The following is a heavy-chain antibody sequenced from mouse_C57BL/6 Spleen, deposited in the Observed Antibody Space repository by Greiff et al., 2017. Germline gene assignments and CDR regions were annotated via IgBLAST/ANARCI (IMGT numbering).Heavy chain of an antibody. CDR1: GYAFSRYW. D-gene: IGHD4-1*01. J-gene: IGHJ3*01. CDR3: ARSETQTGWFAY. Sequence: QVQLQQSGAELVKPGASVKISCKASGYAFSRYWMNWVKQRPGKGLEWIGQIYPGDGDTNSNGKFKGKATLNADKSSSTAYMQLSSLTSEDSAVYFCARSETQTGWFAYWGQGTLVTVSA. V-gene: IGHV1-80*01. CDR2: IYPGDGDT.